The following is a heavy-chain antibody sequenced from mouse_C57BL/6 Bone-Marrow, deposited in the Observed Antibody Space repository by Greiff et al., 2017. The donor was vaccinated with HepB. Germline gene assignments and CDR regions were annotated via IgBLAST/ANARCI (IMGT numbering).Heavy chain of an antibody. J-gene: IGHJ4*01. Sequence: QVQLQQPGAELVKPGASVKMSCKASGYTFTSYWITWVKQRPGQGLEWIGDIYPGSGSTNYNEKFKSKATLTVDTSSSTAYMQLSSLTSEDSAVYYCARENGYYGSYYAMDYWGQGTSVTVSS. D-gene: IGHD1-1*01. CDR3: ARENGYYGSYYAMDY. CDR1: GYTFTSYW. CDR2: IYPGSGST. V-gene: IGHV1-55*01.